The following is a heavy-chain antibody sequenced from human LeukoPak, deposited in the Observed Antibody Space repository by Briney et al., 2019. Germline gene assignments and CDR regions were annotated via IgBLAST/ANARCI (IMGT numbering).Heavy chain of an antibody. V-gene: IGHV4-59*01. J-gene: IGHJ6*03. Sequence: SETLSLTCTVSGGSISSYYWSWIRQPPGKGLEWIGYIYYSGSTNYNPSLKSRVTISVDTSKNQFSLKLSSVTAADTAVYYCARGGVVLMVYAMDVWGKGTTVTVSS. CDR2: IYYSGST. CDR3: ARGGVVLMVYAMDV. CDR1: GGSISSYY. D-gene: IGHD2-8*01.